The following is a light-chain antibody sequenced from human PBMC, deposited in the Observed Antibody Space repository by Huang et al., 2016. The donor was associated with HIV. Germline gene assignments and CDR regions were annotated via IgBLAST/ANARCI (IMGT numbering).Light chain of an antibody. J-gene: IGKJ4*01. V-gene: IGKV3-20*01. Sequence: EIVLTQSPGTLSLSPGERATLSCRASQSVSSSYLAWYQQKPGQAPRLLIYGASSRATGIPDRFSGSGSGTDFTLTISRLEPEDFVVYYCQQYGSAFFGGGTKVEIK. CDR1: QSVSSSY. CDR2: GAS. CDR3: QQYGSAF.